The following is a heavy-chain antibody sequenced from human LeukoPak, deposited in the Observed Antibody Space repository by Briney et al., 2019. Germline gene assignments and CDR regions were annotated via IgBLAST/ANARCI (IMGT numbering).Heavy chain of an antibody. J-gene: IGHJ4*02. V-gene: IGHV3-48*03. CDR3: ATYYDILTGYFFDY. Sequence: GGSLRLSCAASGFTFSSYEMNWVRRAPGKGLEWVSYISSSGSTIYYADSVKGRFTISRDNAKNSLYLQMNSLRAEDTAVYYCATYYDILTGYFFDYWGQGTLVTVSS. D-gene: IGHD3-9*01. CDR2: ISSSGSTI. CDR1: GFTFSSYE.